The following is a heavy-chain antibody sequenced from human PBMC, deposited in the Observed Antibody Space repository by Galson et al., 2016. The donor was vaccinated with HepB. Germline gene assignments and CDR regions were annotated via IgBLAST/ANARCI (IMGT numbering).Heavy chain of an antibody. CDR1: GFTFSSFS. D-gene: IGHD3-10*01. CDR3: VRDFYGLDY. CDR2: ISRGSSYI. Sequence: SLRLSCAASGFTFSSFSMSWVRQAPGKGLEWVSSISRGSSYIYYADSVKGRFTISRDNVKNSLYLQMNSLRAEDTAVYYCVRDFYGLDYWGQGTLVTVSS. J-gene: IGHJ4*02. V-gene: IGHV3-21*01.